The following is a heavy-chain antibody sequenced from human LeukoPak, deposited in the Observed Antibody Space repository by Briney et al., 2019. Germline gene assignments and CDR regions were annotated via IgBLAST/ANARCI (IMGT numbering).Heavy chain of an antibody. Sequence: GGSLRLSCAASGFTFSKYWMLWVRHAPGKGRESVSRINTDGTVTTYADSVKGRFTVSRDNADNTMFLQMNSVRDEDTAVYYCATKQWLAPPPDSWGQGTPVTVSS. CDR1: GFTFSKYW. CDR2: INTDGTVT. V-gene: IGHV3-74*01. CDR3: ATKQWLAPPPDS. J-gene: IGHJ4*02. D-gene: IGHD6-19*01.